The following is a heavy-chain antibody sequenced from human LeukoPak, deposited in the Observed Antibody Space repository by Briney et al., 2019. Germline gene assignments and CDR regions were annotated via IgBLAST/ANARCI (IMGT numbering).Heavy chain of an antibody. Sequence: ASETLSLTCTVSGGSISSYYWSWIRQPPGKGLEWIGYIYYSGSTYYNPSLKSRVTISVDTSKNQFSLKLSSVTAADTAVYYCARSGSRGFDQWGQGTLVTVSS. D-gene: IGHD3-22*01. V-gene: IGHV4-59*08. CDR3: ARSGSRGFDQ. J-gene: IGHJ4*02. CDR1: GGSISSYY. CDR2: IYYSGST.